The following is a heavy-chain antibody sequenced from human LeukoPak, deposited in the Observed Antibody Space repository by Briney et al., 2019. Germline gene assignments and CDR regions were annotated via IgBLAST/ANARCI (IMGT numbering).Heavy chain of an antibody. D-gene: IGHD2-21*02. Sequence: GGSVKVSCKASGGTFIRYAISWVRQAAGQGLEWMGRIIHILGIANYAQKFQGRVTITADKSTSTAYMELSSLRSEDTAVYYCARERSCGGDCYPDYWGQGTLVTVSS. CDR3: ARERSCGGDCYPDY. V-gene: IGHV1-69*04. CDR1: GGTFIRYA. J-gene: IGHJ4*02. CDR2: IIHILGIA.